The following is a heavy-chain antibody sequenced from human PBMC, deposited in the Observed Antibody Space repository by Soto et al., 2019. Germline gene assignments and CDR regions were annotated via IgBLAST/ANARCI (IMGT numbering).Heavy chain of an antibody. CDR3: ARGYCSGGSCYRNYYYYYGMDV. CDR1: GGTFSSYA. Sequence: QVQLVQSGAEVKKPGSSVKVSCKAPGGTFSSYAISWVRQAPGQGLEWMGGIIPIFGTANYAQKFQGRVTITADESTSTAYMELSSLRSEDTAVYYCARGYCSGGSCYRNYYYYYGMDVWGQGTTVTVSS. D-gene: IGHD2-15*01. V-gene: IGHV1-69*01. CDR2: IIPIFGTA. J-gene: IGHJ6*02.